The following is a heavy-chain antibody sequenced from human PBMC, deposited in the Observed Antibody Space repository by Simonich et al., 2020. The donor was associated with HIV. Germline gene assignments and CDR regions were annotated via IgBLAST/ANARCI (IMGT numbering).Heavy chain of an antibody. J-gene: IGHJ3*02. D-gene: IGHD6-13*01. V-gene: IGHV3-23*01. CDR3: AKALTRYSSTNAFDI. CDR2: TSGSGGST. CDR1: RFTFSPYA. Sequence: EVQLLESGGGLVQPGGSLRLSCAASRFTFSPYARSGVRQAPGKGLEWVSSTSGSGGSTFNANSVKGRFTSTRHNSKNTLYLQMNTLRAEDTAVYYCAKALTRYSSTNAFDIWGQGTMVTVSS.